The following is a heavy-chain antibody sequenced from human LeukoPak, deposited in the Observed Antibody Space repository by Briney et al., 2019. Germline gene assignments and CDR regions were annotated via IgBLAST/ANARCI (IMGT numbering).Heavy chain of an antibody. CDR3: ARNWAFFRFSNAFDN. J-gene: IGHJ3*02. Sequence: SETLSLTCTVSGGSISSYYWSWIRQPPGKGLEWIGYIYHSGSTYYNPSLKSRVTISVDRSKNQFSLKLSSVTAADTAVYYCARNWAFFRFSNAFDNWGQGKMVPVFS. CDR2: IYHSGST. D-gene: IGHD7-27*01. V-gene: IGHV4-59*12. CDR1: GGSISSYY.